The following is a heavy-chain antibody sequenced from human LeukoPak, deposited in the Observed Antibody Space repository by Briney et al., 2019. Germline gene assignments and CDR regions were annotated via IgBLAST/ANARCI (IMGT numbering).Heavy chain of an antibody. V-gene: IGHV4-59*12. J-gene: IGHJ2*01. CDR1: GGSISSYY. Sequence: PSETLSLTCTVSGGSISSYYWSWIRQPPGKGLEWIGYIYYSGSTNYNPSLKSRVTISVDTSKNQFSLKLSSVTAADTAVYYCAREVIGVVPAAPYWYFDLWGRGTLVTVSS. CDR2: IYYSGST. CDR3: AREVIGVVPAAPYWYFDL. D-gene: IGHD2-2*01.